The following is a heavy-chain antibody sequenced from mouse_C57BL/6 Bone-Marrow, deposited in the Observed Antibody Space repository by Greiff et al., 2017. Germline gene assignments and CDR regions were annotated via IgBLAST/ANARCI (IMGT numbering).Heavy chain of an antibody. CDR1: GFTFSDYF. CDR3: ARLSNYGGNYLDY. D-gene: IGHD2-5*01. CDR2: ISNGGGST. Sequence: DVMLVESGGGLVQPGGSLKLSCAASGFTFSDYFMYWVRQTPEKRLEWVAYISNGGGSTYYPDTVKGRFTISRDNAKHTLYLQMSRLKSEDTAMYYCARLSNYGGNYLDYWGQGTTLTDSS. J-gene: IGHJ2*01. V-gene: IGHV5-12*01.